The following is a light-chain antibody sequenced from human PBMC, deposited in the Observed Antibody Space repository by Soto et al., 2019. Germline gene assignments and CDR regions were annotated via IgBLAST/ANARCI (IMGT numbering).Light chain of an antibody. V-gene: IGLV1-36*01. CDR3: ATWDDSLNKEV. CDR1: SSNIGNKP. Sequence: QSVLTQPPSVSGAPRQRVTISCSGSSSNIGNKPVNWYQQLPGKAPRLLIYYDDLLPSGVSDRFSGSKSDTSASLAISGLQSEDEADYYCATWDDSLNKEVFGGGTKVTVL. CDR2: YDD. J-gene: IGLJ2*01.